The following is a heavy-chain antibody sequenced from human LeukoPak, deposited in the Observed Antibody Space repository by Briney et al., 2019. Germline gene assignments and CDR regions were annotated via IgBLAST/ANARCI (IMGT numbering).Heavy chain of an antibody. D-gene: IGHD4-11*01. CDR2: ISSSSSYI. J-gene: IGHJ4*02. V-gene: IGHV3-21*04. Sequence: PGGSLRLSCAASGFTFSSYSMNWVRQAPGKGLEWVSSISSSSSYIYYADSVKGRFTISRDNSKNTLFLQMNSLRAEDTAVYYCAKVFSTATTGREGFYFDYWGQGTLVTVSS. CDR1: GFTFSSYS. CDR3: AKVFSTATTGREGFYFDY.